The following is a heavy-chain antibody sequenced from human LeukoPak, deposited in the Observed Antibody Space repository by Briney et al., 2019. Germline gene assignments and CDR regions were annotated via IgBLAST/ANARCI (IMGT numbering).Heavy chain of an antibody. V-gene: IGHV3-74*01. CDR1: GFSLSTYW. D-gene: IGHD6-13*01. CDR2: INSDECIT. J-gene: IGHJ3*02. CDR3: VRERPYEDYVTAVGTRAFDI. Sequence: GGSLRLSCTASGFSLSTYWMHWVRQAPGKAPVWVSRINSDECITLYADSVRGLFPISRDKAKTTLYLQMNGLRAEDTAYYYCVRERPYEDYVTAVGTRAFDIWGQGTMITVSS.